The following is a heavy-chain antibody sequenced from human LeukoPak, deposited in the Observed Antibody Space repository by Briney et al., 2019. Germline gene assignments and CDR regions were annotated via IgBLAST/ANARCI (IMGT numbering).Heavy chain of an antibody. Sequence: SKTLSLTCTVSGDSIRSSAYYWGWIRQPPGKGLQWIGSIYFSGNTDYNPSLKSRVTISIDTSKNQFSLKLTSVTAADTAVYYCARQVAGVGLYYFDYWGQGTLVTVSS. CDR1: GDSIRSSAYY. CDR2: IYFSGNT. V-gene: IGHV4-39*01. D-gene: IGHD6-19*01. CDR3: ARQVAGVGLYYFDY. J-gene: IGHJ4*02.